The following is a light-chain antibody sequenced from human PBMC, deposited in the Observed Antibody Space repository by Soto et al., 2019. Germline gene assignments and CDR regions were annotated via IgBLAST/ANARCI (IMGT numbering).Light chain of an antibody. J-gene: IGKJ1*01. CDR3: QQYGSSPWT. V-gene: IGKV3-20*01. CDR2: GAS. Sequence: EIVLTQSPGTLSLSPGERATLSCRASQSVSSSYLACYQQKPGQAPRLLIYGASSRATGIPDRFSGSGSGTDFTLTMCMLEPEDVAVYYCQQYGSSPWTFGQGTKVEIK. CDR1: QSVSSSY.